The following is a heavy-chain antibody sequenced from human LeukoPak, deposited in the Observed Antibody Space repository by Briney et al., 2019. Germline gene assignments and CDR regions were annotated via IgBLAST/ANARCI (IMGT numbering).Heavy chain of an antibody. CDR2: SIPIFGTA. CDR3: ARGGLEYSSSSGAYYYYMDV. J-gene: IGHJ6*03. Sequence: SVNVSCKASVGTFSSYAISWVRQAPGQGLEWMGGSIPIFGTANYAQKFQGRVTITTDESTSTAYMELGSLRSEDTDVYYCARGGLEYSSSSGAYYYYMDVWGKGTTVTVSS. D-gene: IGHD6-6*01. V-gene: IGHV1-69*05. CDR1: VGTFSSYA.